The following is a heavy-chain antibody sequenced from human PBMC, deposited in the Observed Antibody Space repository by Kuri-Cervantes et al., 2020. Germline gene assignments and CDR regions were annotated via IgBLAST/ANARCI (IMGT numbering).Heavy chain of an antibody. D-gene: IGHD6-13*01. CDR3: ARTLSSSWYEGFRYYYYGMDV. V-gene: IGHV1-46*01. CDR1: GYTFTSYY. J-gene: IGHJ6*02. CDR2: INPSGGST. Sequence: ASVKVSCKASGYTFTSYYMHRVRQAPGQGLEWMGIINPSGGSTSYAQKFQGRVTMTRNTSISTAYMELSSLRSEDTAVYYCARTLSSSWYEGFRYYYYGMDVWGQGTTVTVSS.